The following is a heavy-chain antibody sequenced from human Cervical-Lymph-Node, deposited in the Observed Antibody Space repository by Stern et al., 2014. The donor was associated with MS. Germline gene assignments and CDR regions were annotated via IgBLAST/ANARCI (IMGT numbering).Heavy chain of an antibody. CDR2: IWYNGSNE. Sequence: VQLVESGGGVVQPGRSLRLSCAAFGFTFSSHGMHWVRQAPGKGLEWVAVIWYNGSNEKYASSVKVQVTSSRGNSKNTLYLQMNSLRAEDTAVYYCVAYSSGDNINYWGQGTLVTVPS. V-gene: IGHV3-33*01. D-gene: IGHD6-19*01. CDR3: VAYSSGDNINY. CDR1: GFTFSSHG. J-gene: IGHJ4*02.